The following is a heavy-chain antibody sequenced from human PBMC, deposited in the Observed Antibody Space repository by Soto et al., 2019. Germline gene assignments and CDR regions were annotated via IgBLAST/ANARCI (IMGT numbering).Heavy chain of an antibody. CDR2: IYYSGTT. CDR3: ARREIQGPIDY. J-gene: IGHJ4*02. Sequence: SETLSLTCAVSGYSISSSNWWGWIRQPPGKGLEWIGYIYYSGTTYYNPSLKSRVTMSVDTSKNQFSLKLTSVTAVDTAVYYCARREIQGPIDYYGQGTLDTVSS. V-gene: IGHV4-28*01. CDR1: GYSISSSNW. D-gene: IGHD1-26*01.